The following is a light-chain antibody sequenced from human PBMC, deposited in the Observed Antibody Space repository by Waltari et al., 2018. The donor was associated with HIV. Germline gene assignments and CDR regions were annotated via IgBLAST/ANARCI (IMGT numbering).Light chain of an antibody. CDR3: SSFTSSSIPYV. CDR2: EVS. V-gene: IGLV2-14*01. J-gene: IGLJ1*01. Sequence: QSALTQPASVSGSPGQSITISCTGTSSDVGAYKYVSCYQHHPGEAPKLMIYEVSERPAVVSNRFSGSKSGNTASLTISGLQVADEADYYCSSFTSSSIPYVFGTGTKVTVL. CDR1: SSDVGAYKY.